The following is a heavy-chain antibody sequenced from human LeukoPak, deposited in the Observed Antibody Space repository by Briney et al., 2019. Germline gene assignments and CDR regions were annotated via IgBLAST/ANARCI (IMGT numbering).Heavy chain of an antibody. CDR1: GGSFSGYY. Sequence: SETLSLTCAVYGGSFSGYYWSWIRQPPGKGLEGIGEINHSGSTNCNPSLKSRVTISVDTSKNQSSLKLSSVTAADPAVYYCARVLLGYYDFWSGYPDNWFDPWGQGTLVTVSS. D-gene: IGHD3-3*01. J-gene: IGHJ5*02. V-gene: IGHV4-34*01. CDR2: INHSGST. CDR3: ARVLLGYYDFWSGYPDNWFDP.